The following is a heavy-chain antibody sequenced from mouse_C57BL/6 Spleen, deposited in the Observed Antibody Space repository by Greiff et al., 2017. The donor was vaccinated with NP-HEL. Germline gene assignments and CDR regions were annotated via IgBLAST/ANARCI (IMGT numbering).Heavy chain of an antibody. V-gene: IGHV5-17*01. Sequence: EVKLMESGGGLVKPGGSLKLSCAASGFTFSDYGMHWVRQAPEKGLEWVAYISSGSSTIYYADTVKGRFTISRDNAKNTLFLQMTSLRSEDTAMYYCAKGSWAWFAYWGQGTLVTVSA. CDR3: AKGSWAWFAY. CDR1: GFTFSDYG. CDR2: ISSGSSTI. J-gene: IGHJ3*01.